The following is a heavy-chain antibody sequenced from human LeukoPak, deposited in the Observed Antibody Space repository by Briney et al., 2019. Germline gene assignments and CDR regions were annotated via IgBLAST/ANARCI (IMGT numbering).Heavy chain of an antibody. D-gene: IGHD4-17*01. Sequence: SETLSLTCTVSGDFISRYYWSWIRQSPGKGLEWIGYVYDRGGTNYNPSLKSRAIISADTSKNQFSLKVTSVTAADTAVYYCAREYGDYGESFFDYWGQGTLVTVSS. CDR3: AREYGDYGESFFDY. V-gene: IGHV4-59*01. CDR1: GDFISRYY. CDR2: VYDRGGT. J-gene: IGHJ4*02.